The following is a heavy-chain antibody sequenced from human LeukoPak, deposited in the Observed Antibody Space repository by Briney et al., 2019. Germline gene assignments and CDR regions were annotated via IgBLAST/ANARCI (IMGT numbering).Heavy chain of an antibody. CDR2: IKQDGSEK. CDR3: ARTSAYCGGDCPSVFDY. J-gene: IGHJ4*02. V-gene: IGHV3-7*01. Sequence: GGSLRLSCAASGFTFSSYWMSWVRQAPGKGLEWVANIKQDGSEKYYVDSVKGRFTISRDNAKNSLYLQMNSLRAEDTAVYYCARTSAYCGGDCPSVFDYRGQGTLVTVSS. D-gene: IGHD2-21*02. CDR1: GFTFSSYW.